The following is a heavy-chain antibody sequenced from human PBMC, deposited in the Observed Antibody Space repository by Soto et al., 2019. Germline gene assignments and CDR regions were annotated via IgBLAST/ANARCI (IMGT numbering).Heavy chain of an antibody. J-gene: IGHJ6*02. Sequence: PGESLKISCKGSGYSFTSYWISWVRQMPGKGLEWMGRIDPSDSYTNYSPSFQGHVTISADKSISTAYLQWSSLKASDTAMYYCASSPSYYDFWSGYYTAYYYYGMDVWGQGTTVTVSS. V-gene: IGHV5-10-1*01. D-gene: IGHD3-3*01. CDR2: IDPSDSYT. CDR1: GYSFTSYW. CDR3: ASSPSYYDFWSGYYTAYYYYGMDV.